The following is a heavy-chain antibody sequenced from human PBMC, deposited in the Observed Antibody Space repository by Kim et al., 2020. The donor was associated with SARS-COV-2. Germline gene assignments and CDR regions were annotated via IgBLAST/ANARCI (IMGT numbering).Heavy chain of an antibody. Sequence: GGSLRLSCAASGFTFSNAWMSWVRQAPGKGLEWVGRIKSKTDGGTTDYAAPVKGRFTISRDDSKNTLYLQMNSLKTEDTAVYYCTTDRGSRRKYYYDSHNTNDAFDIWGQGTMVTVSS. CDR3: TTDRGSRRKYYYDSHNTNDAFDI. J-gene: IGHJ3*02. CDR2: IKSKTDGGTT. D-gene: IGHD3-22*01. V-gene: IGHV3-15*01. CDR1: GFTFSNAW.